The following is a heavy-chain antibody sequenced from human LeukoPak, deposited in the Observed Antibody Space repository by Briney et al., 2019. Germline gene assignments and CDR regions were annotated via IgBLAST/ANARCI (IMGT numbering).Heavy chain of an antibody. Sequence: PGGSLRLSCAASGFTFSSYSMNWVRQAPGKGLEWVSYISSSSSTIYYADSVKGRFTISRDNAKNSLYLQMNSLRDEDTAVYYCARLVGATPQYYFDYWGQGTLVTVSS. CDR2: ISSSSSTI. CDR3: ARLVGATPQYYFDY. CDR1: GFTFSSYS. J-gene: IGHJ4*02. V-gene: IGHV3-48*02. D-gene: IGHD1-26*01.